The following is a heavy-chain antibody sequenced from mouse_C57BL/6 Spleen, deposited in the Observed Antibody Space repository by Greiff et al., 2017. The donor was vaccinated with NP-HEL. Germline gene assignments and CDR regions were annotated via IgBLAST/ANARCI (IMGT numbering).Heavy chain of an antibody. Sequence: QVQLQQSGAELVRPGASVTLSCKASGYTFTDYEMHWVMQTPVHGLEWIGAIDPETGGTAYNQKFKGKAILTADKSSSTAYMELRSLTSEDSAVYYCTSVITTVVGYFDVWGTGTTVTVSS. CDR1: GYTFTDYE. V-gene: IGHV1-15*01. CDR2: IDPETGGT. D-gene: IGHD1-1*01. J-gene: IGHJ1*03. CDR3: TSVITTVVGYFDV.